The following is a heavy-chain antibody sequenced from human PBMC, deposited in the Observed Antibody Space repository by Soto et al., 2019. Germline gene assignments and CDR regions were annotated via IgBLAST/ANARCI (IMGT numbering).Heavy chain of an antibody. D-gene: IGHD5-12*01. CDR3: AKLGMTTINRDY. V-gene: IGHV3-23*01. CDR2: ISGSGGNT. J-gene: IGHJ4*02. CDR1: GFSFDTYA. Sequence: EAQLLESGGGLVQPGGSLRVSCAASGFSFDTYAMSWVRQAPGKGLEWVSTISGSGGNTYYADSVKGRFTISRDNSKKILYLQMTSLRAEDTALYYCAKLGMTTINRDYWGQGTQVTVSS.